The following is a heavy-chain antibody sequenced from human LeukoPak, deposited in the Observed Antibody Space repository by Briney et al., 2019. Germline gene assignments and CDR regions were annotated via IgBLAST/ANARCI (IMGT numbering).Heavy chain of an antibody. D-gene: IGHD6-19*01. J-gene: IGHJ5*02. CDR2: IYYSGST. Sequence: SETLSLTCTVSGGSISSSSYYWGWIRQPPGKGLEWIGSIYYSGSTYYNPSLKSRVTISVDTSKNQFSLKLSSVTAADTAVYYCARRGSGWDKVHWFDPWGQGTLVTDSS. CDR3: ARRGSGWDKVHWFDP. CDR1: GGSISSSSYY. V-gene: IGHV4-39*01.